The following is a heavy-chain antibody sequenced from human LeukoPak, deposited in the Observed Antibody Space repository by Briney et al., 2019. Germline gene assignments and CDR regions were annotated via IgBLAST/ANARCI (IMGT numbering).Heavy chain of an antibody. D-gene: IGHD1-26*01. V-gene: IGHV4-59*01. CDR3: ASFSGSDFFDY. CDR2: VFYSGST. CDR1: GASISDYF. J-gene: IGHJ4*02. Sequence: PSETLSLTCTISGASISDYFWSWVRQPPGKGLEWIGYVFYSGSTTYNPSLNSRVTISMDTSRSLFSWRLSAVTAADTAFYYCASFSGSDFFDYWGPGNLVTVSS.